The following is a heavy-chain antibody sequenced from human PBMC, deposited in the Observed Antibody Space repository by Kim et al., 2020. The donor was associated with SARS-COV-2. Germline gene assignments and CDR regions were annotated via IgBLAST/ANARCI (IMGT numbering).Heavy chain of an antibody. D-gene: IGHD6-19*01. J-gene: IGHJ5*02. V-gene: IGHV4-4*02. Sequence: SETLSLTCAVSGGSISSSNWWSWVRQPPGKVLEWIGEIYHSASTNYNPSLKSRVTISVYKYKNQFSLKLSSVTAADTAVYYCARDFYSSGLTWGQGTLVSVSS. CDR3: ARDFYSSGLT. CDR2: IYHSAST. CDR1: GGSISSSNW.